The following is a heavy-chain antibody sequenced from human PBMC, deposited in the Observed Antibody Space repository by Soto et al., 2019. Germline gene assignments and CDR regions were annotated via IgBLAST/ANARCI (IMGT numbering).Heavy chain of an antibody. CDR2: ISSSSSYI. V-gene: IGHV3-21*01. J-gene: IGHJ5*02. Sequence: GGSLRLSCAASGFTFSSYSMNWVRQAPGKGLEWVSSISSSSSYIYYADSVKGRFTISRDNSKNSLYLQMNSLRAEDTAVYYCADCIAVDGCSLEWYDPWGQGTLVTVSS. CDR3: ADCIAVDGCSLEWYDP. D-gene: IGHD6-13*01. CDR1: GFTFSSYS.